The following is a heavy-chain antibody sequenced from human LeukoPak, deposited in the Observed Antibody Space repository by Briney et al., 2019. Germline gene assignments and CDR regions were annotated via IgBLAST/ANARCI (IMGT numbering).Heavy chain of an antibody. CDR3: ATYSTRNAREFQS. J-gene: IGHJ1*01. CDR1: GFTFSDYY. V-gene: IGHV3-11*04. CDR2: ISSGGSAI. D-gene: IGHD4-11*01. Sequence: PGGSLRLSCAASGFTFSDYYMSWIRQAPGKGLEWVSYISSGGSAIYYADSVKGRFTISRDNAKMSLYLQMNSLRVEDTAVYYCATYSTRNAREFQSWGQGTLVTVSS.